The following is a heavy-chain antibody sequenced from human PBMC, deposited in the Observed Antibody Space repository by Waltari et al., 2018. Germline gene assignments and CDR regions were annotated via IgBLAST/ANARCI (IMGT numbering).Heavy chain of an antibody. CDR2: INHSGST. V-gene: IGHV4-34*01. J-gene: IGHJ6*03. Sequence: QVQLQQWGAGLLKPSETLSLSCAVYGGSFSGYYWSWIRQTPGKGREWIGEINHSGSTNYNPSLKSRVTISVDTSKNQFSLNLSSVTAADTAVYYCARGAAMVTLYYYYYMDVWGKGTTVTVSS. CDR3: ARGAAMVTLYYYYYMDV. CDR1: GGSFSGYY. D-gene: IGHD5-18*01.